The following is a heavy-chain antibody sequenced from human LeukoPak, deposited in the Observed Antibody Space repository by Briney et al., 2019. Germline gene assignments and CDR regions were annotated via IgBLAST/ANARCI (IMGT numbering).Heavy chain of an antibody. CDR1: GYTFTGYD. CDR2: INPNSGGT. D-gene: IGHD6-25*01. Sequence: ASVKVSCKASGYTFTGYDMHWVRQGPGQGLEWMGWINPNSGGTNYAQKFQGRVTMTRDTSISTAYMELSRLRSDDTAVYYCARGWRRLPQGYYMDVWGKGTSVTVSS. CDR3: ARGWRRLPQGYYMDV. V-gene: IGHV1-2*02. J-gene: IGHJ6*03.